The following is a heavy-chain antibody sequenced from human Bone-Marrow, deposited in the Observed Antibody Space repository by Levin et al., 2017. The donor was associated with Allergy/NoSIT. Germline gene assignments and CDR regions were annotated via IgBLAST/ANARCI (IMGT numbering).Heavy chain of an antibody. J-gene: IGHJ2*01. CDR3: ARDRGRSRNYYDSSGYYYSPNWYFDL. D-gene: IGHD3-22*01. CDR2: ISYDGSNK. Sequence: PGGSLRLSCAASGFTFSSYAMHWVRQAPGKGLEWVAVISYDGSNKYYADSVKGRFTISRDNSKNTLYLQMNSLRAEDTAVYYCARDRGRSRNYYDSSGYYYSPNWYFDLWGRGTLVTVSS. V-gene: IGHV3-30-3*01. CDR1: GFTFSSYA.